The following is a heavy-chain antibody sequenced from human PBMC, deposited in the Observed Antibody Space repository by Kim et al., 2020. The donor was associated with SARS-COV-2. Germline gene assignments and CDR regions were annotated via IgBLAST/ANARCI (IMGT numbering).Heavy chain of an antibody. V-gene: IGHV3-33*01. CDR2: IWYDGSNK. CDR3: ARDLLVGATDYGMDV. CDR1: GFTFSSYG. Sequence: GGSLRLSCAASGFTFSSYGMHWVRQAPGKGLEWVAVIWYDGSNKYYADSVKGRFTISRDNSKNTLYLQMNSRRAEDTAGYYCARDLLVGATDYGMDVWGQGTTVPVSS. J-gene: IGHJ6*02. D-gene: IGHD1-26*01.